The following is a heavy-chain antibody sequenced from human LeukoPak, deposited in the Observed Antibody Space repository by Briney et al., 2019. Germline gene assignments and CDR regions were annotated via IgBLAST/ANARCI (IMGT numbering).Heavy chain of an antibody. Sequence: GGSLRLSCAASGFTVSSNYMSWVRQAPGKGPEWVSVIYGGGSAYYADSVKGRFTISRDNSRNTLHLQMNSLRADDTAVYYCATHTSSWSHFDYWGQGTLVTVSS. J-gene: IGHJ4*02. CDR3: ATHTSSWSHFDY. CDR2: IYGGGSA. CDR1: GFTVSSNY. D-gene: IGHD6-13*01. V-gene: IGHV3-53*01.